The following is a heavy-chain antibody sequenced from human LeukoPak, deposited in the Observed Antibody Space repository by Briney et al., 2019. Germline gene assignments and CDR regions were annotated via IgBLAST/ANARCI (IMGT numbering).Heavy chain of an antibody. CDR1: GFTSSSYA. V-gene: IGHV3-23*01. J-gene: IGHJ4*02. Sequence: GGSLRLSCAASGFTSSSYAMSWVRQAPGKGVEWVSAISGSGGSTYYADSVKGRFTISRDNSKNTLYLQMNSLRAEDTAVYYCAKDLTMTTAFDYWGQGTLVTVSS. CDR2: ISGSGGST. D-gene: IGHD3-22*01. CDR3: AKDLTMTTAFDY.